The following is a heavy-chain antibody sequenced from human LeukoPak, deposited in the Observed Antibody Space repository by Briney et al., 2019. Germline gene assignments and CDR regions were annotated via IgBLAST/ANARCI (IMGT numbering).Heavy chain of an antibody. CDR3: TRDGDGRRWSDMMDS. CDR1: GYTFTSFG. V-gene: IGHV1-18*01. Sequence: ASVKVSCKASGYTFTSFGFRWGRQAPGQGLEWMGWINNQDENTNYAQKFQDRFIMTTDTSTNTARMELRSLRPDDTAVYYCTRDGDGRRWSDMMDSWGQGTLVIVSS. D-gene: IGHD2-15*01. CDR2: INNQDENT. J-gene: IGHJ4*02.